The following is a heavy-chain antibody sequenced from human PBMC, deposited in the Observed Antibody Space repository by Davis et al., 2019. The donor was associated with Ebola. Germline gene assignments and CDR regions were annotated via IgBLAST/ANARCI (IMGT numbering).Heavy chain of an antibody. D-gene: IGHD5-18*01. J-gene: IGHJ6*02. CDR2: IYYSGST. CDR3: ARDQVGYSYGSSGYYYYGMDV. Sequence: SETLSLTCTVSGGSISSYYWSWIRQPPGKGLEWIGYIYYSGSTTYNPSLKSRVTISVDTSKNQFSLKLSSVTAADTAVYYCARDQVGYSYGSSGYYYYGMDVWGQGTTVTVSS. V-gene: IGHV4-59*01. CDR1: GGSISSYY.